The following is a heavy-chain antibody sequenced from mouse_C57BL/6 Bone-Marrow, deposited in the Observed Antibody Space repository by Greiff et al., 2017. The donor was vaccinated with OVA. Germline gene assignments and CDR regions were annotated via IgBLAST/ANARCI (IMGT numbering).Heavy chain of an antibody. CDR2: SRNKANDYTT. J-gene: IGHJ1*03. D-gene: IGHD4-1*01. CDR3: ARDSSNWEWYFDV. CDR1: GFTFSDFY. Sequence: EVKLMESGGGLVQSGRSLRLSCATSGFTFSDFYMEWVRQAPGKGLEWIAASRNKANDYTTEYSASVKGRFIVSRDTSQSILYLQMNALRAEDTAIYYCARDSSNWEWYFDVWGTGTTVTVSS. V-gene: IGHV7-1*01.